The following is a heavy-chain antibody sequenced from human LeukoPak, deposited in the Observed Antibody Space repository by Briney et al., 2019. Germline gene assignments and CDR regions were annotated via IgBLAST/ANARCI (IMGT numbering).Heavy chain of an antibody. D-gene: IGHD1-20*01. V-gene: IGHV4-34*01. Sequence: SETLSLTCAVYGGSFSGYYWSWIRQPPGKGLEWIGEINHSGSTNYNPSLKSRVTISVDTSKNQFSLKLSSVTAADTAVYYCARLITGTTQGSLGYWGQGTLVTVSS. CDR2: INHSGST. CDR3: ARLITGTTQGSLGY. J-gene: IGHJ4*02. CDR1: GGSFSGYY.